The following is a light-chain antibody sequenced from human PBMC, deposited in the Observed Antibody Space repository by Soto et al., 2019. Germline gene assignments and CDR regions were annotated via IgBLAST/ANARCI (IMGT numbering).Light chain of an antibody. J-gene: IGKJ1*01. CDR2: RAS. CDR3: QQYQNLWT. V-gene: IGKV3-15*01. CDR1: HTIYSN. Sequence: EIVITESPSTLSVPPGERATLSCRASHTIYSNVAWYQQRPGQAPRLLIYRASARATGIPARFSGNGSGTEFTLTIGSLQSEDSAVYYCQQYQNLWTFGQGTKVDIK.